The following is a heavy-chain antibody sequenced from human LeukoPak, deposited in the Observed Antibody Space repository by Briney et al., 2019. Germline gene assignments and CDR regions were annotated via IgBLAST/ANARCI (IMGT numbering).Heavy chain of an antibody. CDR2: IRYDGSNK. V-gene: IGHV3-30*02. J-gene: IGHJ6*03. CDR3: AKGSKALIITRDHYMDV. Sequence: GGSLRLFCAASGFTFSSYGMHWVRQAPGKGLEWVAFIRYDGSNKYYADSVKGRFTISRDNSKNTLYLQMNSLRAEDTAVFYCAKGSKALIITRDHYMDVWGKGTTVTISS. CDR1: GFTFSSYG. D-gene: IGHD3-3*01.